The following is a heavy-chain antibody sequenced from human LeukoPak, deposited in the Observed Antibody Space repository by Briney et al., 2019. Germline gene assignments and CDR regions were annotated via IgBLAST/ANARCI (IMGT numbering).Heavy chain of an antibody. CDR2: ISYDGSNK. CDR1: GFTFSSYG. D-gene: IGHD5-24*01. J-gene: IGHJ4*02. Sequence: PGGSPRLSCAASGFTFSSYGMHWVRQAPGKGLEWVAVISYDGSNKYYADSVKGRFTISRDNSKNTLYLQMNSLRTEDTAVYYCAKDRDWYYFDYWGQGTLVTVSS. CDR3: AKDRDWYYFDY. V-gene: IGHV3-30*18.